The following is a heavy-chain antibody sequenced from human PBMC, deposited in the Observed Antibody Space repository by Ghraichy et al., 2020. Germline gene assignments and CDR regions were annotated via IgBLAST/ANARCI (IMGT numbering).Heavy chain of an antibody. CDR1: GFTFSSYS. CDR2: ISSSSSTI. Sequence: GGSLRLSCAASGFTFSSYSMNWVRQAPGKGLEWVSYISSSSSTIYYADSVKGRFTISRDNAKNSLYLQMNSLRDEDTAVYYCAREGWLLMGGGGAFDIWGQGTMVTVSS. CDR3: AREGWLLMGGGGAFDI. J-gene: IGHJ3*02. V-gene: IGHV3-48*02. D-gene: IGHD3-16*01.